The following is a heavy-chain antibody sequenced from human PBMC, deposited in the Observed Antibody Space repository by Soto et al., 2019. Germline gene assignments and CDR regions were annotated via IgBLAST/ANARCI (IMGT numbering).Heavy chain of an antibody. CDR3: ARDPGAGTYFDY. J-gene: IGHJ4*02. CDR1: GYTFTSYG. CDR2: INAYNGNT. Sequence: QVQLVQSGAEVKKPGASVKVSCKASGYTFTSYGISWVRQAPGQGLEWRGGINAYNGNTNDAQKRQGRVTMTTDTSTSTAYMALRSLRSDDTAVYYWARDPGAGTYFDYWGQGALVTVSS. V-gene: IGHV1-18*01. D-gene: IGHD6-19*01.